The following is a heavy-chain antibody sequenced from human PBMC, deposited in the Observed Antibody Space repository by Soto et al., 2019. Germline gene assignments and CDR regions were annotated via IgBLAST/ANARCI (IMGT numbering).Heavy chain of an antibody. V-gene: IGHV4-31*03. Sequence: SETLSLTCSVSGGSISRSGYYWSWIRQHPGKGLEWIGHIYYSGSTYYNPSLRSRVTISVDTSRNQFSLKLSSVTAADTAVYYCARQRYRYCSSTSCWDYDAFDIWGQGTMVTVSS. J-gene: IGHJ3*02. D-gene: IGHD2-2*01. CDR1: GGSISRSGYY. CDR2: IYYSGST. CDR3: ARQRYRYCSSTSCWDYDAFDI.